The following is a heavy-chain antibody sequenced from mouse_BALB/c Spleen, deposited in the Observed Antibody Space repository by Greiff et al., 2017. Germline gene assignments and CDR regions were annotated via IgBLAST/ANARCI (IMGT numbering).Heavy chain of an antibody. CDR2: ISSGGSYT. J-gene: IGHJ1*01. D-gene: IGHD1-1*01. CDR3: ARDLAVVATRYFDV. CDR1: GFTFSSYA. V-gene: IGHV5-9-4*01. Sequence: EVHLVESGGGLVKPGGSLKLSCAASGFTFSSYAMSWVRQSPEKRLEWVAEISSGGSYTYYPDTVTGRFTISRDNAKNTLYLEMSSLRSEDTAMYYCARDLAVVATRYFDVWGAGTTVTVSS.